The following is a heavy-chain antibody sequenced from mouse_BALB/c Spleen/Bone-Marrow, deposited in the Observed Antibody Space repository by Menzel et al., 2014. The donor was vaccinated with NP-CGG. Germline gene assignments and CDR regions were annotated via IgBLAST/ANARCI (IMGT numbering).Heavy chain of an antibody. D-gene: IGHD2-12*01. V-gene: IGHV1-31*01. Sequence: VQLQQSGPELVKPGASVKLSCKASGYSFXGYYIHWVKQSHVKSLEWIGRVDPYNGATSYNQNFKDKASLTVDKSSSSAYMDLHSLTSEDSAVYYCARESLFTTGLYHAMDYWGQGTSVTVSS. CDR3: ARESLFTTGLYHAMDY. CDR1: GYSFXGYY. J-gene: IGHJ4*01. CDR2: VDPYNGAT.